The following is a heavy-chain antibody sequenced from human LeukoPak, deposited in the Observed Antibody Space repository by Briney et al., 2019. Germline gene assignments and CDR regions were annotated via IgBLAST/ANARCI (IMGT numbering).Heavy chain of an antibody. V-gene: IGHV4-34*01. Sequence: SETLSLTCAVYGGSFSGYYWSWIRQPPGKELEWIGEINHSGSTNYNPSLKSRVTISVDTSKNQFSLKLSSVTAADAAVYYCARRKRYFDWLPFDYWGQGTLVTVSS. CDR1: GGSFSGYY. D-gene: IGHD3-9*01. CDR2: INHSGST. CDR3: ARRKRYFDWLPFDY. J-gene: IGHJ4*02.